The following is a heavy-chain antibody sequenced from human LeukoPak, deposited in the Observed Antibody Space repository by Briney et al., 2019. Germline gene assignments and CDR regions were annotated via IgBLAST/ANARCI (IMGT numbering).Heavy chain of an antibody. V-gene: IGHV1-2*02. Sequence: ASVKVSCKASGYTFTGYYMHWVRQAPGQGLEWMGWINPNSGGTNYAQKFQGRVTMTRDTSISTAYMELSRLRSDDTAVCYCAVGKVDTAMVTDYWGQGTLVTVSS. CDR3: AVGKVDTAMVTDY. J-gene: IGHJ4*02. CDR1: GYTFTGYY. D-gene: IGHD5-18*01. CDR2: INPNSGGT.